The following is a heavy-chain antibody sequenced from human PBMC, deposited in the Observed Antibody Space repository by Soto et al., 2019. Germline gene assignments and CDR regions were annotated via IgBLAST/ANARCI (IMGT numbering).Heavy chain of an antibody. D-gene: IGHD4-17*01. CDR3: ARAGGTTVTGLWHFDS. J-gene: IGHJ4*02. CDR2: IWYDGTQK. CDR1: GFTFNTYS. Sequence: GGSLRLSCEASGFTFNTYSMHWVRQPPGKGLECLAAIWYDGTQKYYADSVKGRFIISRDNSKKTLYLEMNSLRAEDTAVYYCARAGGTTVTGLWHFDSWGQGTLVTVSS. V-gene: IGHV3-33*01.